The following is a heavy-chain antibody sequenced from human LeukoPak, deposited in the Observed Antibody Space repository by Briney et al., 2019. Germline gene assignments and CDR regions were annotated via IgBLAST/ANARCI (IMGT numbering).Heavy chain of an antibody. CDR2: IIPIFGTA. J-gene: IGHJ3*02. D-gene: IGHD5-24*01. CDR3: ASAGRDGYNLGAFDI. V-gene: IGHV1-69*06. Sequence: GASVKVSCKASGGTFSSYAISWVRQAPGQGLEWMGGIIPIFGTANYAQKFQGRVTITADKSTSTAYMELSSLGSEDTAVYYCASAGRDGYNLGAFDIWGQGTMVTVSS. CDR1: GGTFSSYA.